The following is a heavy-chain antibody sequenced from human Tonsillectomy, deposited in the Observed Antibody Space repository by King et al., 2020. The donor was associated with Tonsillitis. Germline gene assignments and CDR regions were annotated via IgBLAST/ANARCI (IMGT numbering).Heavy chain of an antibody. CDR1: GYTFTSYD. J-gene: IGHJ4*02. Sequence: VQLVESGAEVKKPGASVKVSCKASGYTFTSYDINWVRQASGQGLEWMGWMNPNSGNTGYAQKFQGRVTMTRNTSRSTAYMELSSLRSEDTAVDYCPRAFPPSPIWGQGTLVTVSS. V-gene: IGHV1-8*01. D-gene: IGHD2/OR15-2a*01. CDR3: PRAFPPSPI. CDR2: MNPNSGNT.